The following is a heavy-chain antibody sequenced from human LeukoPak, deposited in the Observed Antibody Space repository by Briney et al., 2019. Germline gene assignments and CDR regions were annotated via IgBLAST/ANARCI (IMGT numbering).Heavy chain of an antibody. D-gene: IGHD2-15*01. CDR1: GFTFSSHA. J-gene: IGHJ4*02. V-gene: IGHV3-23*01. CDR2: ISGSGGST. Sequence: HLGGTLRLSCAASGFTFSSHAMSWVRQAPGKGLEWVSAISGSGGSTYYADSVKGRFTISRDNSKNTLYLQMNSLRAEDTAVYYCAKRPPPDSNYCSGGSCYYLTGFYFDYWGQGTLVTVSS. CDR3: AKRPPPDSNYCSGGSCYYLTGFYFDY.